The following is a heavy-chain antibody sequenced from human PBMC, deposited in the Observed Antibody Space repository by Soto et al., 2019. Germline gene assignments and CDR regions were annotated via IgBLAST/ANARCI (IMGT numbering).Heavy chain of an antibody. CDR2: ISSRSYTI. J-gene: IGHJ6*02. CDR3: ARVGSISDNCIDF. Sequence: EVQLVESGGGLVQPGGSLRLSCAASGFSFSTYSMNWVRQAPGKGLAWVSYISSRSYTIYYVDSVKGRFTISRDNTKNSVYVQMNSPRDDVTAVYYCARVGSISDNCIDFWGQGTTVTVSS. V-gene: IGHV3-48*02. D-gene: IGHD1-20*01. CDR1: GFSFSTYS.